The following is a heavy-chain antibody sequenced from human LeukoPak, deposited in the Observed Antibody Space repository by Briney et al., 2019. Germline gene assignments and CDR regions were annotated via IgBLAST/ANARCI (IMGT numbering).Heavy chain of an antibody. V-gene: IGHV3-21*01. CDR1: GFTFSSYS. J-gene: IGHJ4*02. CDR3: ARDRMVYYYDSSGHYFDSLDY. CDR2: ISSSSSYR. D-gene: IGHD3-22*01. Sequence: GGSLRLSCAASGFTFSSYSMNWVRQAPGKGLEWVSSISSSSSYRYYADSVKGRFTISRDNAKNSLYLEMNSLRAEDTAVYYCARDRMVYYYDSSGHYFDSLDYWGQGTLVTVSS.